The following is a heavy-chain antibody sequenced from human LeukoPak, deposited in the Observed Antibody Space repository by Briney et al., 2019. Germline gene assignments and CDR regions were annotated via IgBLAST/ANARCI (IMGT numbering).Heavy chain of an antibody. J-gene: IGHJ4*02. V-gene: IGHV1-18*01. CDR1: GYAFTSYG. D-gene: IGHD3-10*02. CDR2: ISAYNGNT. CDR3: ARRKGFVPDYFFDY. Sequence: ASVKVSCKASGYAFTSYGISWVRQAPGQGLEWMGWISAYNGNTNYAQKLQGRVTMTTDTSTSTAYMGVRSLRSDDTAVYYCARRKGFVPDYFFDYWGQGTLVTVSS.